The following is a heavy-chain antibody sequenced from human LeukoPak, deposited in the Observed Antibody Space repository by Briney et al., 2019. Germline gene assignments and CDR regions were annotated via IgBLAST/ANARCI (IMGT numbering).Heavy chain of an antibody. Sequence: GGSLGLSSAASGFTFSSYAMHWVRQAPGKGLEWVAVISYGGNNKYYADSVRGRFTISRDNSKNTLYLQMNSLRAEDTAVYYCARGQHRVDYSNDGFDIWGQGTMVTVSS. CDR2: ISYGGNNK. CDR1: GFTFSSYA. CDR3: ARGQHRVDYSNDGFDI. J-gene: IGHJ3*02. V-gene: IGHV3-30*04. D-gene: IGHD2-2*01.